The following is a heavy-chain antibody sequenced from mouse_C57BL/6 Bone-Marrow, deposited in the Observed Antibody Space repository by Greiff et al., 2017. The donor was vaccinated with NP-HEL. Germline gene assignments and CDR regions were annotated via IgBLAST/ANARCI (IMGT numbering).Heavy chain of an antibody. CDR2: INYDGSST. CDR3: ARLLFYFDY. D-gene: IGHD2-1*01. CDR1: GFTFSDYY. Sequence: EVQVVESEGGLVQPGSSMKLSCTASGFTFSDYYMAWVRQVPEKGLEWVANINYDGSSTYYLDSLKSRFIISRDNAKNILYLQMSSLKSEDTATYYCARLLFYFDYWGQGTTLTVSS. J-gene: IGHJ2*01. V-gene: IGHV5-16*01.